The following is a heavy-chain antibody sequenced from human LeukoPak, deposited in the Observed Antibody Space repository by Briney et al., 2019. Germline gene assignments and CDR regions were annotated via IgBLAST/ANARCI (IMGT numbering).Heavy chain of an antibody. CDR3: ARVPGRTRYFDS. D-gene: IGHD1-26*01. CDR2: IKQDGPEK. CDR1: GFTFTCCW. J-gene: IGHJ4*02. V-gene: IGHV3-7*01. Sequence: GGSLRLSCAASGFTFTCCWMSWVRQTPGKGLGWVVSIKQDGPEKFYADSVQGRFTISRDNAKNPLYLQVNSLRAEDTAVYYCARVPGRTRYFDSWGQGILVTVST.